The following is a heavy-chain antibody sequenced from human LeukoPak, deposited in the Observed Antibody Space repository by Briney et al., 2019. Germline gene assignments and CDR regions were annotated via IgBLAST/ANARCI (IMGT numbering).Heavy chain of an antibody. CDR3: ARNSSDWYGYMDV. CDR2: ISTYNGYA. Sequence: ASAKVSCKASGYTFTRYGISWVRQAPGQGLEWMGWISTYNGYANYAQKLQGRVTMTTETSTSTAYMELRSLRSDDTAVYYCARNSSDWYGYMDVWGKGTTVTVSS. V-gene: IGHV1-18*01. CDR1: GYTFTRYG. J-gene: IGHJ6*04. D-gene: IGHD6-19*01.